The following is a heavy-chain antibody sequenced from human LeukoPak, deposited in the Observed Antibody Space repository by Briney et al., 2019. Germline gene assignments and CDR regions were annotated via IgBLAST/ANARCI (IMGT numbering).Heavy chain of an antibody. D-gene: IGHD2-21*01. CDR2: ISSSSSTV. CDR3: ARERLYCGGDCSDH. Sequence: GGSLRLSCAASGFTFSDYSMNWVRQAPGKGLEWVSYISSSSSTVYYADSVEGRFAISRDNAKNSLYLQMNSLRAEDTAVYYCARERLYCGGDCSDHWGPGTLVTVSS. CDR1: GFTFSDYS. J-gene: IGHJ4*02. V-gene: IGHV3-48*04.